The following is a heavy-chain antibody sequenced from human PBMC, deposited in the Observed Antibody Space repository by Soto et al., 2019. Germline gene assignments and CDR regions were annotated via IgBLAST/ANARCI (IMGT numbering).Heavy chain of an antibody. CDR3: ARAAGLSLGMDV. D-gene: IGHD6-13*01. V-gene: IGHV3-11*06. CDR2: ISSSGSYT. Sequence: LRLSCEASGFKFSDYHMSWIRQARGKGLEWISYISSSGSYTTYTDSVKGRFTISRDNAKNSLYLQMNSLRAEDTAVYYCARAAGLSLGMDVWGQGTTVTVSS. J-gene: IGHJ6*02. CDR1: GFKFSDYH.